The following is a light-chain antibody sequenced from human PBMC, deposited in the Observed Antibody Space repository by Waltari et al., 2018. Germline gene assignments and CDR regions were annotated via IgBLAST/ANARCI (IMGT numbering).Light chain of an antibody. J-gene: IGKJ2*01. CDR3: QQYGSSPYT. CDR2: DVS. V-gene: IGKV3-20*01. CDR1: QRVGSSL. Sequence: EIVLTQPPGTLSLSQGEKVTLSCRASQRVGSSLLAWYQQKPGQAPRLLLDDVSTRATCSPDRFTGSGSGTDFSLTISRLEPEDFAVYYCQQYGSSPYTFGQGTKFEIK.